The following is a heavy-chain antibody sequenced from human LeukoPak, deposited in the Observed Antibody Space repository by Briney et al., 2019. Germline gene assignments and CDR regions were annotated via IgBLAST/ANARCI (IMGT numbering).Heavy chain of an antibody. CDR1: GYTITNNY. Sequence: ASVKVPCKASGYTITNNYMHWVRQAPGQGLEWMGWINPNTGGTNYAQKFQGRVTMTRDTSISTAYMELSRLRSDDTAVYYCARDGTSSGYAFDIWGQGTMVTVSS. CDR3: ARDGTSSGYAFDI. V-gene: IGHV1-2*02. CDR2: INPNTGGT. J-gene: IGHJ3*02.